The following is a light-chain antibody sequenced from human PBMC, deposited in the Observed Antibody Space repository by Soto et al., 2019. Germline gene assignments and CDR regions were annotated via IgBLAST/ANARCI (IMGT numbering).Light chain of an antibody. Sequence: EIVLTQSSVTLSLSPGERATLSCRASQSVTTYLAWYQQKPGQSPRLLIFGTSIRATGTPDRFSGGGSGADFTLTISRLDPEDFAVYYCQQYDSLPPWTFGQGTRVEVK. CDR2: GTS. J-gene: IGKJ1*01. V-gene: IGKV3-20*01. CDR3: QQYDSLPPWT. CDR1: QSVTTY.